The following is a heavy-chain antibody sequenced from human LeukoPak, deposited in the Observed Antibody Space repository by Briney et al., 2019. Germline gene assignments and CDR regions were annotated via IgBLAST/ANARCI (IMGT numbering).Heavy chain of an antibody. J-gene: IGHJ6*03. CDR3: ARLSAYCDILTGPYYYYYMDV. CDR1: GGSISSYY. CDR2: IYTSGST. Sequence: SETLSLTCTVSGGSISSYYWSWIRQPPGKGLEWIGYIYTSGSTNYNPSLKSRVTISVDTSKNQFSLKLSSVTAADTAVYYCARLSAYCDILTGPYYYYYMDVWGKGTTVTVSS. V-gene: IGHV4-4*09. D-gene: IGHD3-9*01.